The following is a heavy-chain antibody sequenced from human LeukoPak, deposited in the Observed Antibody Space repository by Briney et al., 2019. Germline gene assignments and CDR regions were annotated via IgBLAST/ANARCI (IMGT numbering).Heavy chain of an antibody. CDR3: ARFNTHSGYDWRDY. Sequence: ASVKVSCKASGYTFTSYGISWVRQAPGQGLEWMGWISAYNGNTNYAQKLQGRVTMTTDTSTSTAYMELRSLRSDDTAVYYCARFNTHSGYDWRDYWGQGTLVTVSS. J-gene: IGHJ4*02. V-gene: IGHV1-18*01. D-gene: IGHD5-12*01. CDR1: GYTFTSYG. CDR2: ISAYNGNT.